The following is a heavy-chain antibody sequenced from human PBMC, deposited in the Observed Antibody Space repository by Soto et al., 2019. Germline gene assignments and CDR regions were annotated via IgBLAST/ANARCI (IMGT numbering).Heavy chain of an antibody. J-gene: IGHJ4*02. CDR2: ISGSGGST. D-gene: IGHD3-10*01. V-gene: IGHV3-23*01. CDR1: GFTFSSYA. CDR3: AKDYSRIGFGELLDPIDY. Sequence: GGSLRLSCAASGFTFSSYAMSWVRQAPGKGLEWVSAISGSGGSTYYADSVKGRFTISRDNSKNTLYLQMNSLRAEDTAVYYCAKDYSRIGFGELLDPIDYWGQGTLVTVSS.